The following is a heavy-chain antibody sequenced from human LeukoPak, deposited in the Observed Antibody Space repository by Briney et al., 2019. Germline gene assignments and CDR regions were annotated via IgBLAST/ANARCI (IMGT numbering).Heavy chain of an antibody. J-gene: IGHJ6*02. CDR3: ALSSINPSYYYGVDV. CDR1: GFTFSSYD. D-gene: IGHD2-2*01. Sequence: GGSLRLSCAASGFTFSSYDMHWVRQATGKGLEWVSAIGTAGDTYYPGSVKGRFTISRENAKNSLYLQMNSLRAGDTAVYYCALSSINPSYYYGVDVWGQGTTVSVSS. V-gene: IGHV3-13*01. CDR2: IGTAGDT.